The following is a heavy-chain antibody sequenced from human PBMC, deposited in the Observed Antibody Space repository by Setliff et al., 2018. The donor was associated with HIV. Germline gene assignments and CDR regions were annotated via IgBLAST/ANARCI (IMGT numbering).Heavy chain of an antibody. D-gene: IGHD6-13*01. CDR1: GFTFSSYA. J-gene: IGHJ4*02. CDR2: ISYDGSNK. Sequence: PGGSLRLSCAASGFTFSSYAMHWVRQAPGKGLEWVAVISYDGSNKYYADSVKGRFTISRDNSKNTLHLQMNSLRAEDTAVYYCARVSRAEGLHWGQGTLVTVSS. CDR3: ARVSRAEGLH. V-gene: IGHV3-30-3*01.